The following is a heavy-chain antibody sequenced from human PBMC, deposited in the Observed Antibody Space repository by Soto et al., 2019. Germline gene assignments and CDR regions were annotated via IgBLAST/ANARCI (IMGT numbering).Heavy chain of an antibody. D-gene: IGHD3-3*01. V-gene: IGHV3-33*01. CDR1: GFTFSSYG. J-gene: IGHJ5*02. CDR3: AREGAVTAGVLRFVEGLSSWFYP. Sequence: ESGGGVVQPGRSLRLSCAASGFTFSSYGMHWVRQAPGKGLEWVAVIWYDGSNKYYADSVKGRFTISRDNSKNTLYLQMNSLRAEDTAVYSCAREGAVTAGVLRFVEGLSSWFYPWGQGTLVTVAS. CDR2: IWYDGSNK.